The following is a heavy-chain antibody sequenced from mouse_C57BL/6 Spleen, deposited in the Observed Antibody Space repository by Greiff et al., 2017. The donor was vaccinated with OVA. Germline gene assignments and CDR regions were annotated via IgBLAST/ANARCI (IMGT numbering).Heavy chain of an antibody. CDR1: GFTFSDYG. Sequence: DVQLQESGGGLVKPGGSLKLSCAASGFTFSDYGMHWVRQAPEKGLEWVAYISSGSSTIYYADTVKGRFTISRDNAKNTLFLQMTSLRSEDTAMYYCARWFLPYYYAMDYWGQGTSVTVSS. D-gene: IGHD2-3*01. J-gene: IGHJ4*01. V-gene: IGHV5-17*01. CDR2: ISSGSSTI. CDR3: ARWFLPYYYAMDY.